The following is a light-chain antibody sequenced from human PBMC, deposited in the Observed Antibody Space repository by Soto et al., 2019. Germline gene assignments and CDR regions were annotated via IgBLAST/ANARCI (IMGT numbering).Light chain of an antibody. CDR2: KAS. CDR1: QSISSW. V-gene: IGKV1-5*03. CDR3: QQYNRFLLG. J-gene: IGKJ4*01. Sequence: DIQMTQSPSTLSASVGDRVTITCRASQSISSWLAWYQQKPGKAPKLLIYKASSLESGVPSRFSGSGSGTEFTLTISSLQPDDFATYSCQQYNRFLLGFGGGTKVEIK.